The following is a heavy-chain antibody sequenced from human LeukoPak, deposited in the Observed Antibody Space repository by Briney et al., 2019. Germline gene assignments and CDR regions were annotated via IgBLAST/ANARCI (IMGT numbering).Heavy chain of an antibody. Sequence: PSETLSLTCTVSGGSISSYYWNWIRQPPGKGLEWIGYIYYSGSTNYNPSLKSRVTISLDTSKNQFPLKLNSVTAADTAMYYCARSFSPNYYDLLDYWGQGTLVTVSS. CDR2: IYYSGST. J-gene: IGHJ4*02. CDR1: GGSISSYY. D-gene: IGHD3-22*01. V-gene: IGHV4-59*01. CDR3: ARSFSPNYYDLLDY.